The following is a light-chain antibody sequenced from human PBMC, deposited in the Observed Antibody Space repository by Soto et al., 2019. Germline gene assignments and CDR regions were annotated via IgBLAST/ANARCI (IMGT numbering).Light chain of an antibody. V-gene: IGLV1-47*01. Sequence: QSVLTQPPSASGTPGQRVTISCSGSRSNIGSNYVYWYQQLPGTAPKLLIYRNNQRPSGVPDRFSGSKSGTSASLAISGLRSEDEADYYCAAWDDSLSVNYVFGTGTKVTVL. J-gene: IGLJ1*01. CDR2: RNN. CDR1: RSNIGSNY. CDR3: AAWDDSLSVNYV.